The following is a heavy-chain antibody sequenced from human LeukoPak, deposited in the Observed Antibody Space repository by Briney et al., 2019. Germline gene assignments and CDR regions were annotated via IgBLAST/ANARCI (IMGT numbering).Heavy chain of an antibody. J-gene: IGHJ4*02. Sequence: ASVKVSCKASGYTFTGYYMHWVRQAPGQGLEWMGWINPNSGGTNYAQKFQGRVTMTRDTSISTAYMELSRLRSDDTAVYYCARERRCYYDSSGYSDYWGQGTLVTVSS. V-gene: IGHV1-2*02. CDR1: GYTFTGYY. D-gene: IGHD3-22*01. CDR3: ARERRCYYDSSGYSDY. CDR2: INPNSGGT.